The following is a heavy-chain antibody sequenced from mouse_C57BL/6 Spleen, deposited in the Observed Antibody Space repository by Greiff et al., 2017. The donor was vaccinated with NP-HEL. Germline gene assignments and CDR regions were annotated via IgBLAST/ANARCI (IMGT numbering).Heavy chain of an antibody. CDR3: ARGCVGDYSYYAMDY. V-gene: IGHV1-55*01. J-gene: IGHJ4*01. CDR2: IYPGSGST. D-gene: IGHD1-1*01. CDR1: GYTFTSYW. Sequence: QVQLQQPGAELVKPGASVKMSCKASGYTFTSYWITWVKQRPGQGLEWIGDIYPGSGSTNYNEKFKSKATLTVDTSSSTAYMQLSSLTSEDSAVYYCARGCVGDYSYYAMDYWGQGTSVTVSS.